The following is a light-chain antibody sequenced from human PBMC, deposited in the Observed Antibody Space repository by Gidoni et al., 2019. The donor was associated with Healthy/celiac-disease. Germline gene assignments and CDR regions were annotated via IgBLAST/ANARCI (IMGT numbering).Light chain of an antibody. V-gene: IGKV3-20*01. J-gene: IGKJ4*01. CDR2: GAS. Sequence: ETVLTQSPGTLSFSPGERATLSCTASQSVTSSYLAWYQQKPGQAPRLLIYGASSRATGIPDRFSSSGSGTDFTLTISRLQPEDFAVYYCQQYGSSRRLTFGGGTKVEIK. CDR1: QSVTSSY. CDR3: QQYGSSRRLT.